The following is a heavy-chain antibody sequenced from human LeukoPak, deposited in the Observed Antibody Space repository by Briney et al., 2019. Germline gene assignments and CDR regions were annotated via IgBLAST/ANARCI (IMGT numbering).Heavy chain of an antibody. V-gene: IGHV3-9*01. CDR2: ISWNSGHK. CDR1: GFTFDDYA. D-gene: IGHD3-10*01. J-gene: IGHJ2*01. CDR3: AKDRRPTVSGGYFDL. Sequence: GGSLRLSCAASGFTFDDYAMHWVRQAPGKGLEWVSGISWNSGHKGYADSVKGRFTISRDNAKNPLYLRMNSLRAEDTALYYCAKDRRPTVSGGYFDLWGRGTLVIVSS.